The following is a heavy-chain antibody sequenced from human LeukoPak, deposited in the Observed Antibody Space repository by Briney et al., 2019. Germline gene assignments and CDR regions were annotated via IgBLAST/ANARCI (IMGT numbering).Heavy chain of an antibody. CDR3: AGHHPRNTVDF. CDR1: GGSISSCY. CDR2: ISDIGSI. Sequence: SETLSLTCTVSGGSISSCYWSWIRQPPGKGLEWIAYISDIGSINYNPSLKSRVTISLDTSKNQFSLKLSSATAADTAVYYCAGHHPRNTVDFWGQGTLVTVSS. J-gene: IGHJ4*02. V-gene: IGHV4-59*08. D-gene: IGHD2/OR15-2a*01.